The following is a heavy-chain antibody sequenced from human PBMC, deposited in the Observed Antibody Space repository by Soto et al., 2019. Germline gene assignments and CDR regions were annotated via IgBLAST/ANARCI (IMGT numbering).Heavy chain of an antibody. V-gene: IGHV3-64*01. D-gene: IGHD6-13*01. Sequence: GGSLRLSCAASGFTFSSYAMHWVRQAPGKGLEYVSAISSNGGSTYYANSVKGRFTISRDNSKNTLYLQMGSLRAEDMAVYYCARDLELPGYRYYYMDVWGKGTTVTVSS. CDR2: ISSNGGST. CDR1: GFTFSSYA. CDR3: ARDLELPGYRYYYMDV. J-gene: IGHJ6*03.